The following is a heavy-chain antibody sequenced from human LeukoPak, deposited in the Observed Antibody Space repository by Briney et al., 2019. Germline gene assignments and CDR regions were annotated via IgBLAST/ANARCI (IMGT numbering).Heavy chain of an antibody. D-gene: IGHD3-10*01. CDR1: GGSISSSSYY. CDR3: ARAVRDRGVILPWFDP. CDR2: IYYSGST. J-gene: IGHJ5*02. Sequence: PSETLSLTCTVSGGSISSSSYYWAWIRQPPGKGLEWIGYIYYSGSTNYNPSLKSRVTISVDTSKNQFSLKLSSVIAADTAVYYCARAVRDRGVILPWFDPWGQGTLVTVSS. V-gene: IGHV4-61*05.